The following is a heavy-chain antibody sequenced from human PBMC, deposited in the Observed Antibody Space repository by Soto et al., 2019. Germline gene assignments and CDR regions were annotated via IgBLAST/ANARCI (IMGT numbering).Heavy chain of an antibody. Sequence: PVGSLRVCCAAAGFTCGDSTRNWVRQAPGKGLEWVACITSSGSFIYYADSMKGRFTISRDDAKKSLYLQMNSLRAEDTAVYYCARVPAASDRTAFYYVSKFFYFDYWGRGTHVTVYS. V-gene: IGHV3-21*01. D-gene: IGHD3-22*01. J-gene: IGHJ4*01. CDR3: ARVPAASDRTAFYYVSKFFYFDY. CDR1: GFTCGDST. CDR2: ITSSGSFI.